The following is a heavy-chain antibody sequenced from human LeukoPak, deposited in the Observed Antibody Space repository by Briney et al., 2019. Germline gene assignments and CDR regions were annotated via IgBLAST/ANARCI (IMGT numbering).Heavy chain of an antibody. Sequence: PGRSLRLSCAASGFTFSSYGMHWVRQAPGKGLEWVAVISYDGSNKYYADSVKGRFSVSRDNSKNTMYLQMNSLRAEDTAVYYCAKDIEASIWGQGTLVAVSS. V-gene: IGHV3-30*18. CDR1: GFTFSSYG. CDR2: ISYDGSNK. CDR3: AKDIEASI. J-gene: IGHJ4*02. D-gene: IGHD2-15*01.